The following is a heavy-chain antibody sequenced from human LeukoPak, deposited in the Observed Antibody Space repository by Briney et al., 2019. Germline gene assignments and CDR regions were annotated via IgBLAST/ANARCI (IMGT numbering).Heavy chain of an antibody. J-gene: IGHJ4*02. CDR3: AKNTLLWFGELLG. D-gene: IGHD3-10*01. Sequence: GGSLRLSCAASGFTFSSYAMSWVRQAPGKGLEWVSAISGSGGSTYYADSVKGRFTTSRDNSKNTLYLQMNSLRAEDTAVYYCAKNTLLWFGELLGWGQGTLVTVSS. CDR2: ISGSGGST. CDR1: GFTFSSYA. V-gene: IGHV3-23*01.